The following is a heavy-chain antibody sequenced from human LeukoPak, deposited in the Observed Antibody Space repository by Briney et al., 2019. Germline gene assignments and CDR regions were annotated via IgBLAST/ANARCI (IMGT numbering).Heavy chain of an antibody. D-gene: IGHD3-10*01. CDR2: INWNGGST. V-gene: IGHV3-20*04. J-gene: IGHJ4*02. Sequence: GGSMRLSCAASGFTIDDYGMSWVRQAPGKGLEWVSGINWNGGSTGYANSVKGRFTISRDNAKNSLYLQMNSLRAEDTALYYCARGARGVSGYYFDYWGQGTLVTVSS. CDR3: ARGARGVSGYYFDY. CDR1: GFTIDDYG.